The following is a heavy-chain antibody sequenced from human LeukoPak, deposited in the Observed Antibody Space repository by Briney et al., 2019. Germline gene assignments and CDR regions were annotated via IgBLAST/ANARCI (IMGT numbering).Heavy chain of an antibody. CDR3: ARDTPLGHFDY. V-gene: IGHV1-2*02. CDR1: GYTFTGYY. Sequence: ASVKVSCKASGYTFTGYYMHWVRQAPGQGLEWMGWINPNSGGTNYAQMFQGRVTMTRDTSISTAYMELSRLRSDDTAVYYCARDTPLGHFDYWGQGTLVTVSS. J-gene: IGHJ4*02. CDR2: INPNSGGT.